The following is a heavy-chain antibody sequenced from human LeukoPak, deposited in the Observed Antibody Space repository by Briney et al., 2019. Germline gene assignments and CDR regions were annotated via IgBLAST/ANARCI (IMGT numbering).Heavy chain of an antibody. V-gene: IGHV4-31*03. J-gene: IGHJ6*02. Sequence: PPQTLSLTCTVSGGSISSGGYYWSWIRQHPGKGLEWIGYIYYSGSTYYNPSLKSRVTISVDTSKNQFSLKLSSVTAADTAVYYCARGGQSTMVRGARQNYYYYGMDVWGQGTTVTVSS. D-gene: IGHD3-10*01. CDR1: GGSISSGGYY. CDR3: ARGGQSTMVRGARQNYYYYGMDV. CDR2: IYYSGST.